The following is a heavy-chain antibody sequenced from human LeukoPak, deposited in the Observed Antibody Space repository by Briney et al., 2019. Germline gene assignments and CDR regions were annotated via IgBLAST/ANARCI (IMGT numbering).Heavy chain of an antibody. J-gene: IGHJ6*02. CDR3: AREEYKYGLGALDV. CDR2: ISIDGNTQ. D-gene: IGHD5-18*01. CDR1: GFRFSAYA. Sequence: PGGSLRLSCTASGFRFSAYAMQWVRQAPGKGLEWVAVISIDGNTQYYADSVRGRFSISRDNSKNTLYLEMSSLRGEDTGIFYCAREEYKYGLGALDVWDQGTTVTVSS. V-gene: IGHV3-30-3*01.